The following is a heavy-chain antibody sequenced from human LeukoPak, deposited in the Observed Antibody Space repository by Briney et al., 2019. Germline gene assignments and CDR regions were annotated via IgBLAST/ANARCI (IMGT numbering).Heavy chain of an antibody. D-gene: IGHD4-11*01. CDR2: ITSDGGST. J-gene: IGHJ4*02. CDR3: AKGPNGDSNYFFDY. CDR1: GFTFSSYA. Sequence: PGGSLRLSCAVSGFTFSSYAMSWVRQAPEKGLEWVSVITSDGGSTHYAASVKGRLTVTRDNSKNTLYLQMNSLRAEDTAVYYCAKGPNGDSNYFFDYWGQGTLVTVSS. V-gene: IGHV3-23*01.